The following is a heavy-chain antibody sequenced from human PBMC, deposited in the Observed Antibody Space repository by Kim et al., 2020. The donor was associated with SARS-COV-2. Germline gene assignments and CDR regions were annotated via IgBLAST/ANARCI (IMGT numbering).Heavy chain of an antibody. V-gene: IGHV4-39*01. CDR3: ARHLRNWYFDL. J-gene: IGHJ2*01. Sequence: NNTPPLKGRVTISVDTSKKQFSLRLSSVTAADAAVYYCARHLRNWYFDLWGRGTLVTVSS.